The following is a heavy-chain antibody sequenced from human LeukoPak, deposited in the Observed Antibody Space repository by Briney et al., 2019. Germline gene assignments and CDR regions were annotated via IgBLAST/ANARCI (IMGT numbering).Heavy chain of an antibody. Sequence: PSETLSLTCTVSGGSISSSSYYWGWIRQPPGKGLEWIGCIYYGGSTYYNPSLKSRVTISVDTSKNQFSLKLSSVTAADTAVYYCARHGNYGDYVGWFDPWGQGTLVTVSS. CDR2: IYYGGST. J-gene: IGHJ5*02. D-gene: IGHD4-17*01. CDR3: ARHGNYGDYVGWFDP. CDR1: GGSISSSSYY. V-gene: IGHV4-39*01.